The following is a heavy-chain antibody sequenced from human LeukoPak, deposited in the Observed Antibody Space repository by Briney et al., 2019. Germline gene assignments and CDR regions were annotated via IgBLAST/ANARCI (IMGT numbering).Heavy chain of an antibody. CDR1: GFSVRNTY. J-gene: IGHJ4*02. Sequence: GGSLRLSCAASGFSVRNTYMTWVRQAPGKGLEWVSVIYAGGNTNYADSVKGRFTISRDNPKNTLYLQMNSLRAEDTAVYYCAAEPGYSGYDYGLAYWGQGTLVTVSS. CDR2: IYAGGNT. V-gene: IGHV3-66*01. D-gene: IGHD5-12*01. CDR3: AAEPGYSGYDYGLAY.